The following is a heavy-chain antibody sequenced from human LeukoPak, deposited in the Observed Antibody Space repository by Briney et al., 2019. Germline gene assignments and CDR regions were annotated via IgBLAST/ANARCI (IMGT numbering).Heavy chain of an antibody. D-gene: IGHD2-15*01. Sequence: GESLKISCKGSGDTFTNHWIGWVRPMPGEGLEWMGIIYPGDSDTKYSPSFQGHVTISVDKSISTAYLQWSSLKASDTAMYYCARQYCSGGSCYPNYFDYWGQGTLVTVSS. V-gene: IGHV5-51*01. CDR2: IYPGDSDT. CDR1: GDTFTNHW. CDR3: ARQYCSGGSCYPNYFDY. J-gene: IGHJ4*02.